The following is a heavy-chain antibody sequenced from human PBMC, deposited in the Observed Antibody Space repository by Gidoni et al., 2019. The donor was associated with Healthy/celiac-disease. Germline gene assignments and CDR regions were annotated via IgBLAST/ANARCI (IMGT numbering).Heavy chain of an antibody. V-gene: IGHV1-18*01. J-gene: IGHJ3*02. CDR1: GYTFTIYG. Sequence: QVQLLQSGAEVTTPGASVKVSCKASGYTFTIYGISWVRQAPGHGLEWMGWISAYKGNTNDAQKLQGRVTMTTDTSTSTAYMELRSLRSDDTAVYYCAAAKEVGAGAFDIWGQGTMVTVSS. CDR3: AAAKEVGAGAFDI. D-gene: IGHD1-26*01. CDR2: ISAYKGNT.